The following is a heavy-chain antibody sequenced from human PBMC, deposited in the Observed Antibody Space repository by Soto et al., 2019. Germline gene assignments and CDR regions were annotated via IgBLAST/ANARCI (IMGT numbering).Heavy chain of an antibody. Sequence: LXISCKDSRYSFTMYGIAWVRQMPGKGLEWMGIIYPGDSDTRYSPSFQGQVTISADKSISTAYLQWSSLKASDTAMYYCATHRYSGSPSLDYWRQGTLVTVSS. J-gene: IGHJ4*02. D-gene: IGHD1-26*01. CDR3: ATHRYSGSPSLDY. CDR2: IYPGDSDT. V-gene: IGHV5-51*01. CDR1: RYSFTMYG.